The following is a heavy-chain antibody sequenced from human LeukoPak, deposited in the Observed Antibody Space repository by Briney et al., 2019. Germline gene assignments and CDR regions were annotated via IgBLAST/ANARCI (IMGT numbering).Heavy chain of an antibody. Sequence: GASVEVSCKASGYTFTSYDINWVRQATGQGLEWMGWMNPNSGNTGYAQKFQGRVTMTRNTSISTAYMELSSLRSEDTAVYYCARVGGVLADVWFDPWGQGTLVTVSS. CDR1: GYTFTSYD. CDR2: MNPNSGNT. J-gene: IGHJ5*02. CDR3: ARVGGVLADVWFDP. V-gene: IGHV1-8*01. D-gene: IGHD6-13*01.